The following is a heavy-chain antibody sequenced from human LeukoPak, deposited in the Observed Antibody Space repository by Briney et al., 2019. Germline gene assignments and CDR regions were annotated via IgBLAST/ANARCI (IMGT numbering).Heavy chain of an antibody. J-gene: IGHJ3*02. CDR2: INTDGRRI. CDR1: GFTFFRSW. V-gene: IGHV3-74*01. D-gene: IGHD6-13*01. Sequence: GGSLRVFCAACGFTFFRSWMHWVRQTPWKGLVWVSRINTDGRRIDYADSVKGRFTISRDNAKNTLYLQMNSLRAEDTAVYYCARVDYRKAAAGTFEIWGQETMGTVSS. CDR3: ARVDYRKAAAGTFEI.